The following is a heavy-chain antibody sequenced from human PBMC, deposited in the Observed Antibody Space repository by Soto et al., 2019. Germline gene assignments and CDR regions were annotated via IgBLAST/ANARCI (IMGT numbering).Heavy chain of an antibody. J-gene: IGHJ4*02. V-gene: IGHV4-34*01. D-gene: IGHD4-17*01. Sequence: FATQYITYGVYYGSFSGYDRSWIRKPPGKGLEGIGEINHSGSANYNHSLNIRVTISVDTSKNQFSLNLSSVTAADTAVYYCARRTNDSGGDYFDFLGQGTLGIGS. CDR3: ARRTNDSGGDYFDF. CDR2: INHSGSA. CDR1: YGSFSGYD.